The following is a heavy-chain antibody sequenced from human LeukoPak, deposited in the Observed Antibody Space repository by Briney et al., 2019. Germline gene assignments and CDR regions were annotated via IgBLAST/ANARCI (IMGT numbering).Heavy chain of an antibody. V-gene: IGHV1-2*02. CDR3: ARARRYYYDSSRNWFDP. CDR1: GYTFTGYY. D-gene: IGHD3-22*01. Sequence: GASVKVSCKASGYTFTGYYMHWVRQAPGQGLEWMGWINPNSGGTNYAQKFQGRVTMTRDTSISTAYMELSRLRSDDTAVYYCARARRYYYDSSRNWFDPWGQGTLVTVSS. CDR2: INPNSGGT. J-gene: IGHJ5*02.